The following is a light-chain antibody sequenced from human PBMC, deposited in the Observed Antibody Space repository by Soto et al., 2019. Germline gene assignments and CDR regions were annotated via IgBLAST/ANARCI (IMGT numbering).Light chain of an antibody. Sequence: QSVLTQPASVSGSPGQSITISCTGTSSDVGSYNLVSWYQQHPGKAPKLMIYGVNKRPSGVSNRFSGSKSGNTASLTISGLQAEDEADYYCCSYAGISTYVFGTGTKVTVL. V-gene: IGLV2-23*02. CDR3: CSYAGISTYV. J-gene: IGLJ1*01. CDR2: GVN. CDR1: SSDVGSYNL.